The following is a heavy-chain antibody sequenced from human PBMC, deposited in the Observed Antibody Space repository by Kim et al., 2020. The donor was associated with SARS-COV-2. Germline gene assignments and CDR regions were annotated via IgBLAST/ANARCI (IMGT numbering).Heavy chain of an antibody. V-gene: IGHV3-15*01. J-gene: IGHJ4*02. D-gene: IGHD4-17*01. CDR1: GFTFSNAW. CDR3: TTDLHDYGDYDY. Sequence: GGSLRLSCAASGFTFSNAWMSWVRQAPGKGLEWVGRIKSKTDGWTTDYAAPVKSRFTISRDESKNTLYLQINSLKTEDTAVYYCTTDLHDYGDYDYWGQGTLVTISS. CDR2: IKSKTDGWTT.